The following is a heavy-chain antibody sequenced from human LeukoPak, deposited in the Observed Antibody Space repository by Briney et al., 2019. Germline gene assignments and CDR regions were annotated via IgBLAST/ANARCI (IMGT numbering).Heavy chain of an antibody. J-gene: IGHJ4*02. CDR2: INPNSGGT. CDR3: AREVGSGYDSGNFDY. Sequence: ASVKVSCKASGYTFTGYYMHWVRQAPGQGLEWMGWINPNSGGTNYAQKFQGRVTMTRDTSISTAYMELSRLRSDDTAVYYCAREVGSGYDSGNFDYWGQGTLVTVSS. CDR1: GYTFTGYY. V-gene: IGHV1-2*02. D-gene: IGHD5-12*01.